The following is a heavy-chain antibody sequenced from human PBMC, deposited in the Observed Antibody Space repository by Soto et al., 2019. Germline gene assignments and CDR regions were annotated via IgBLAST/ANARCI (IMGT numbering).Heavy chain of an antibody. Sequence: QVQLVESGGGVVQPGRSLRLSCAASGFTFSSYGMHWVRQAPGKGLEWVAVISYDGSNKYYADPVKGRFTISRDNSKNTLYLQMNSLRAEDTAVYYCAKSVRGGPYLNWFDPWGQGTLVTVSS. J-gene: IGHJ5*02. D-gene: IGHD3-10*01. CDR2: ISYDGSNK. CDR3: AKSVRGGPYLNWFDP. V-gene: IGHV3-30*18. CDR1: GFTFSSYG.